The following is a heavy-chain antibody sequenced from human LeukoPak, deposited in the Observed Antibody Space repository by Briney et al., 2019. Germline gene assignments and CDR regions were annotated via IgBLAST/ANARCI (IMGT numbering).Heavy chain of an antibody. V-gene: IGHV3-7*03. CDR3: ARSQWLVRNHFDY. CDR1: GFTLNTYR. CDR2: IKQDGSEK. J-gene: IGHJ4*02. D-gene: IGHD6-19*01. Sequence: GESLTLSCTASGFTLNTYRMLWVRQAPGKGLEWVANIKQDGSEKYYVDPVKGRFTISRGNAKNSLYLQMTSLRAEDTAVYYCARSQWLVRNHFDYWGQGTLVTVPS.